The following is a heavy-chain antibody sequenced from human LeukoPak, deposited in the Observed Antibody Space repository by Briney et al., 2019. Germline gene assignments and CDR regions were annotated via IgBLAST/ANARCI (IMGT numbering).Heavy chain of an antibody. D-gene: IGHD3-10*01. CDR1: GGSLSSYY. CDR2: IYYSGST. Sequence: SETLSLTCTVSGGSLSSYYWSWIRQPPGKGLEWIGYIYYSGSTNYNPSLKSRVTISVDTSKNQFSLKLSSVTAADTAVYYCARGYPAPEGSLNLLLWFGELPYYFDYWGQGTLVTVSS. CDR3: ARGYPAPEGSLNLLLWFGELPYYFDY. V-gene: IGHV4-59*01. J-gene: IGHJ4*02.